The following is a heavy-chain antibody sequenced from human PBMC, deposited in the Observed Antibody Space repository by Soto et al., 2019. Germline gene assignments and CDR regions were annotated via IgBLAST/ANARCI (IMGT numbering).Heavy chain of an antibody. CDR1: GYTFTSYG. V-gene: IGHV1-18*01. CDR3: ARDLGGSYYAPVDD. J-gene: IGHJ4*02. Sequence: QVQLVQSGAEVKKPGASVKVSCKASGYTFTSYGISWVRQAPGQGLEWMGWISAYNGNTKYAQKLQGRVTTTTDTSTSTAYMEVGRLRSDDTDVYYCARDLGGSYYAPVDDWGQGTLGTVSS. D-gene: IGHD1-26*01. CDR2: ISAYNGNT.